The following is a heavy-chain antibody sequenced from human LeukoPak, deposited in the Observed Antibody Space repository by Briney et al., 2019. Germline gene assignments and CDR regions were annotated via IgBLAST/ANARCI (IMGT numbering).Heavy chain of an antibody. CDR1: GYTFTGYY. Sequence: GASVKVSCKASGYTFTGYYMHWVRQAPGQGLEWMGGINPNSGGTNYAQKFQGWVTMTRDTSISTAYMELSRLRSDDTAVYYCAREEVVLGYCSGGSCSPYYYYGMDVWGQGTTVTVSS. CDR2: INPNSGGT. V-gene: IGHV1-2*04. J-gene: IGHJ6*02. D-gene: IGHD2-15*01. CDR3: AREEVVLGYCSGGSCSPYYYYGMDV.